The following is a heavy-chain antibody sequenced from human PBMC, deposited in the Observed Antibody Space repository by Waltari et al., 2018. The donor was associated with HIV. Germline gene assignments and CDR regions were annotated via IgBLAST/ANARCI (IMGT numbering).Heavy chain of an antibody. CDR3: ATALYSSSSAGSIDY. CDR1: GYTFTGSS. Sequence: QVQLVQSGAEVKQPGPSLQVSCTAPGYTFTGSSMPWVRQAPGQGLEWMGWINPNSGGTNYAQKVQGRVTMTRDTSISTAYMELSRLRSDDTAVYYCATALYSSSSAGSIDYWGQGTLVTVSS. D-gene: IGHD6-6*01. CDR2: INPNSGGT. J-gene: IGHJ4*02. V-gene: IGHV1-2*02.